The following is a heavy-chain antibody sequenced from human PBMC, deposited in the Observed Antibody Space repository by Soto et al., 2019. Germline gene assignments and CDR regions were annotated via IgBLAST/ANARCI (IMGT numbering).Heavy chain of an antibody. Sequence: PSETLSLTCTVSGVSINTYYWSWIRQPPGKGLEWIGYIYYSGSTNYNPSLKSRVTISVDTPKNQFSLQLTSVTAADTAVYYCARHPMSAFDYWGQGTLVTVSS. CDR1: GVSINTYY. CDR2: IYYSGST. J-gene: IGHJ4*02. V-gene: IGHV4-59*08. CDR3: ARHPMSAFDY. D-gene: IGHD3-10*02.